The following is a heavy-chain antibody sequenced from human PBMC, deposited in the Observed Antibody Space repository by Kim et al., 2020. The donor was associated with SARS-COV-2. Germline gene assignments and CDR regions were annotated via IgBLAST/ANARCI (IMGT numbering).Heavy chain of an antibody. CDR2: ISSSGSTI. D-gene: IGHD2-21*01. CDR3: ARAGDDAIDYYYFGMDL. Sequence: GGSLRLSCAASGFTFSSYEMNWVRQAPGKGLEWVSYISSSGSTIYYAASVKGRFTIPRDNAKNSLYLQMNSLRAEDTAVLYCARAGDDAIDYYYFGMDL. CDR1: GFTFSSYE. V-gene: IGHV3-48*03. J-gene: IGHJ6*01.